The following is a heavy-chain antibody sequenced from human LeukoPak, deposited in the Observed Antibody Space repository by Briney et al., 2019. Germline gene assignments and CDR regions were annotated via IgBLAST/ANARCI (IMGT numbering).Heavy chain of an antibody. CDR2: ISSSSSYI. CDR3: ARDPPTGTGY. V-gene: IGHV3-21*01. CDR1: GFTFSTYS. J-gene: IGHJ4*02. Sequence: GGSLRLSCAASGFTFSTYSMNWVRQAPGKGLEWVSSISSSSSYIYYADSVKGRFTISRDNAKNSLYLQMNSLRAEDTAVYYCARDPPTGTGYWGQGTLVTVSS. D-gene: IGHD1-1*01.